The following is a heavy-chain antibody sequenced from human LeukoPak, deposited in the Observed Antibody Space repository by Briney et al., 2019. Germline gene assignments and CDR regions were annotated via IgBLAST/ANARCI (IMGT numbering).Heavy chain of an antibody. CDR1: GGSFSGYY. V-gene: IGHV4-34*01. D-gene: IGHD2-15*01. Sequence: SETLSLTCAVYGGSFSGYYWSWIRQPPGKGLEWIGEINHSGSTNYNPSLKSRVTISIDTSKNQFSLKLSSVTAADTAVYYCARGLSAIVYWGQGTLVTVSS. J-gene: IGHJ4*02. CDR2: INHSGST. CDR3: ARGLSAIVY.